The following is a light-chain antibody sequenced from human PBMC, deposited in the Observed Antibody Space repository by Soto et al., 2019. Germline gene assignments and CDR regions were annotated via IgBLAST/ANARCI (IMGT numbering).Light chain of an antibody. CDR3: QQYASSPPYT. V-gene: IGKV3-20*01. CDR1: RSFASSY. J-gene: IGKJ2*01. Sequence: DMVLTQSPGTLSLSPGERATLSCRASRSFASSYLGWYQQKPGQAPRLLLYAASKRATGIPDRFSGSGSGTDFTFTINRLQPEDSAVYYCQQYASSPPYTFGQGTKVEI. CDR2: AAS.